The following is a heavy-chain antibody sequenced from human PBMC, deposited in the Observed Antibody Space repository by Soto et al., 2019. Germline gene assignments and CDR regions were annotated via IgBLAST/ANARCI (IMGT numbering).Heavy chain of an antibody. V-gene: IGHV1-69*08. J-gene: IGHJ6*02. CDR3: AREDRDRETGLVQAAIDGMDV. CDR2: IIPIFGIA. D-gene: IGHD2-2*01. Sequence: QVQLVQSGAEVKKPGSSVKVSCKASGGTFSRYSITWVRQAPGHGLEWIGRIIPIFGIASYAQKFQGRVTITADESTSTDYMELGSLRADDTAVYYCAREDRDRETGLVQAAIDGMDVWGQGTTVTVSS. CDR1: GGTFSRYS.